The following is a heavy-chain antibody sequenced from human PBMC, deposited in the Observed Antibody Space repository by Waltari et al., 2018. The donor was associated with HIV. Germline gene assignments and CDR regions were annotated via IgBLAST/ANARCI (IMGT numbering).Heavy chain of an antibody. CDR2: INPTRGGT. D-gene: IGHD1-7*01. J-gene: IGHJ6*02. Sequence: QVQLVQSGAEVKKPGASVKVSCKASGYTFTGYYKHWVRQAPGQGSEWMGWINPTRGGTNDAQKFQGRVTMTRDTSISPAYIELSRLRSDDTAVYDCARDRARTTDYYYYGMDVWGQGTTVTVSS. V-gene: IGHV1-2*02. CDR1: GYTFTGYY. CDR3: ARDRARTTDYYYYGMDV.